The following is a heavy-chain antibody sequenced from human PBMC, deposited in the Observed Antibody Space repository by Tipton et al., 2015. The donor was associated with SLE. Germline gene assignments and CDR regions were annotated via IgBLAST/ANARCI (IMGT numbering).Heavy chain of an antibody. J-gene: IGHJ1*01. CDR2: FYYSGST. Sequence: TLSLTCTVSGGSISSSSYYWGWLRQPPGKGLEWIGTFYYSGSTHYNPSLKSRVAISVDTSKNQFSLKLSSVTAADTALYYCARQYDILTPLQHWGQGTLVTVSS. CDR3: ARQYDILTPLQH. CDR1: GGSISSSSYY. V-gene: IGHV4-39*07. D-gene: IGHD3-9*01.